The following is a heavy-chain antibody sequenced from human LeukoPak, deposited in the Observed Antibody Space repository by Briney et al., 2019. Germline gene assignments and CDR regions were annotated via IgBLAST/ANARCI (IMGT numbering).Heavy chain of an antibody. D-gene: IGHD3-3*01. V-gene: IGHV4-34*01. CDR1: GGSFSGYY. CDR2: INHSGGT. J-gene: IGHJ3*01. CDR3: ARAHPTYYDFWSGYYTDKGAFDL. Sequence: SETLSLTCAVYGGSFSGYYWSWIRQPPGKGLEWIGEINHSGGTNYNPSLKSRVTISVDTSKNQFSLKLSSVTAADTAVYYCARAHPTYYDFWSGYYTDKGAFDLWGQGTMVPVSS.